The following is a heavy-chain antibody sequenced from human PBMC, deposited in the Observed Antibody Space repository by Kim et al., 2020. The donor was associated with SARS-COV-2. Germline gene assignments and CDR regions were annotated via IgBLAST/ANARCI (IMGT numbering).Heavy chain of an antibody. Sequence: AESVKDRFTSASDTSTTTPYMQMNSLRAEDTAVYYCARGGSSGWYYFDYWGQGTLVTLSS. J-gene: IGHJ4*02. CDR3: ARGGSSGWYYFDY. V-gene: IGHV3-33*01. D-gene: IGHD6-19*01.